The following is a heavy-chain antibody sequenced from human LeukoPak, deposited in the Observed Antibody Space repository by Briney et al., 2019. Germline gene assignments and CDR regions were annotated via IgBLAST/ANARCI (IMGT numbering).Heavy chain of an antibody. CDR3: ARRAPYCSGGSCYGFDY. CDR2: INHSGST. V-gene: IGHV4-34*01. CDR1: GGSFSGYY. D-gene: IGHD2-15*01. J-gene: IGHJ4*02. Sequence: SETLSLTCAVYGGSFSGYYWSWIRQPPGKGLEWIGEINHSGSTNYNPSLKSRATISVDTSKNQFSLKLSSVTAADTAVYYCARRAPYCSGGSCYGFDYWGQGTLVTVSS.